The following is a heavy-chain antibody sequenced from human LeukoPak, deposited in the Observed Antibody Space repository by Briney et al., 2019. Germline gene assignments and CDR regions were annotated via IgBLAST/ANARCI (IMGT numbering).Heavy chain of an antibody. CDR2: ISGSGGRT. CDR3: VRLSSGWNNDY. V-gene: IGHV3-23*01. J-gene: IGHJ4*02. D-gene: IGHD6-19*01. Sequence: GGSLRLSCAASAFTFSTYGMHWVRQAPGKGLEWVSSISGSGGRTHYADSVRGRFTISRDNSKNTLHLQMNSLRVEDSAVYYCVRLSSGWNNDYWGQGTLVTVSS. CDR1: AFTFSTYG.